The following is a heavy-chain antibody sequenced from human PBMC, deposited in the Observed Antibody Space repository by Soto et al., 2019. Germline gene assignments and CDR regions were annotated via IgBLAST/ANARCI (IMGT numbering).Heavy chain of an antibody. CDR1: GGSLSSSNW. V-gene: IGHV4-4*02. Sequence: PSETLSLTCAVSGGSLSSSNWWIWVRQPPGKGLDWIGEIYHSGSTNYNPSLKSRVTISVDKSKKQFSLKLSSVTAADTAVYYCARVGDYGFRDKALSYGGQGTLVTVSS. CDR2: IYHSGST. D-gene: IGHD4-17*01. CDR3: ARVGDYGFRDKALSY. J-gene: IGHJ4*02.